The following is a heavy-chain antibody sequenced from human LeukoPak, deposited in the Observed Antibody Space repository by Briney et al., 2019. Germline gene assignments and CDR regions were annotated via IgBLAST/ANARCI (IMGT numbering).Heavy chain of an antibody. CDR3: AKKAHYDAYAKYFDY. CDR1: GFSFTTYW. J-gene: IGHJ4*02. D-gene: IGHD4-17*01. V-gene: IGHV3-7*03. CDR2: IKQDGTEK. Sequence: GGSLRLSCAASGFSFTTYWMSWVRQAPGKGLEWVANIKQDGTEKYYVDSVKGRFTISRDNSNNMLYLQMNSLRAEDTAVYYCAKKAHYDAYAKYFDYWGQGTLVTVSS.